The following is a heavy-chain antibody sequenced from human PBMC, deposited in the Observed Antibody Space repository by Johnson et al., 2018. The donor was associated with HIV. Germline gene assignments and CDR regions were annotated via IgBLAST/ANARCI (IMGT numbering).Heavy chain of an antibody. Sequence: VQLVESGGGLVKHGGSLRLSCAASGFTFSDYYMSWIRQAPGKGLEWVANIKQDGSEKYYVDSVKGRFTISRDNAKNLLFLQMNSLRAEDTAVYYCGFDIWGQGTMVTVSS. J-gene: IGHJ3*02. CDR3: GFDI. CDR1: GFTFSDYY. V-gene: IGHV3-7*03. CDR2: IKQDGSEK.